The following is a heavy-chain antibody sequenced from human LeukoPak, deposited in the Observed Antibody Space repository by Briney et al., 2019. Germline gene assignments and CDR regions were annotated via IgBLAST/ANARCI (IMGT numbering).Heavy chain of an antibody. CDR3: ARGRRVVEYSSSWYGRAPTRWFDP. J-gene: IGHJ5*02. Sequence: PSETLSLTCTVSGGSISSSSYYWGWIRQPPGKGLEWIGSIYYSGSTYYNPSLKSRVTISVDTSKNQFSLKLSSVTAADTAVYYCARGRRVVEYSSSWYGRAPTRWFDPWGQGTLVTVSS. CDR2: IYYSGST. D-gene: IGHD6-13*01. CDR1: GGSISSSSYY. V-gene: IGHV4-39*07.